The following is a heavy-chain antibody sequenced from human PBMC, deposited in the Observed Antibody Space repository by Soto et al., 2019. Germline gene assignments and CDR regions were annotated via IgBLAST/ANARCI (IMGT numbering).Heavy chain of an antibody. CDR3: ASSPYYYGSGSFLFIIN. V-gene: IGHV1-3*01. CDR1: GYTFTSYA. Sequence: ASVKVSCKASGYTFTSYAMHWVRQAPGQRLEWMGWINAGNGNTKYSQKFQGRVTITRDTSASTAYMELSSLRSEDTAVYYCASSPYYYGSGSFLFIINWGQGTLVTVSS. J-gene: IGHJ4*02. CDR2: INAGNGNT. D-gene: IGHD3-10*01.